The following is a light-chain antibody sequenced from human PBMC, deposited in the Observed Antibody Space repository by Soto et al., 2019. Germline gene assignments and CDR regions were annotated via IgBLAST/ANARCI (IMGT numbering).Light chain of an antibody. J-gene: IGKJ4*01. Sequence: EIVMTQSPATLSVSPGERATLSCRASQSVRSNFLAWYQQRPGQAPRLLIYGASTRATGIPARFSGSGSGTEFTLTISSLQSEDFAVYYCQQYGVSPTFGGGTKVDIK. CDR1: QSVRSN. CDR3: QQYGVSPT. CDR2: GAS. V-gene: IGKV3-15*01.